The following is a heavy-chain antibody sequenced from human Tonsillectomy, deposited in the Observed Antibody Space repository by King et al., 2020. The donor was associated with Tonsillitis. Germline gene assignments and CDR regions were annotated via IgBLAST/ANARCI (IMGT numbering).Heavy chain of an antibody. D-gene: IGHD7-27*01. CDR2: IKQDGSEK. CDR3: AGGLGWVHDY. CDR1: GLTFSRYW. J-gene: IGHJ4*02. V-gene: IGHV3-7*01. Sequence: VQLVESGGDLVQPGGSLRLSCAASGLTFSRYWMSWVRHAPGKGLEWVANIKQDGSEKNYVDSVKGRFTISRDNAKSSLLLQMNSLRDDDTAVYYCAGGLGWVHDYWGQGTLVTVSS.